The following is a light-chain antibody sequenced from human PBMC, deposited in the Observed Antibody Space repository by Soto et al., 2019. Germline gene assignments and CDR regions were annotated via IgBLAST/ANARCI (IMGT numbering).Light chain of an antibody. V-gene: IGKV3-15*01. CDR1: QSVSSN. J-gene: IGKJ3*01. CDR2: GAS. Sequence: EIVMTQSPATLSVSPGERVTLSCRASQSVSSNLAWYQQKPGQAPRLLIYGASTRATGIPARFSGSGSGTEFTLTISSLQSEDFAVYYCQHYNNWPPVTFGPGTKVDIK. CDR3: QHYNNWPPVT.